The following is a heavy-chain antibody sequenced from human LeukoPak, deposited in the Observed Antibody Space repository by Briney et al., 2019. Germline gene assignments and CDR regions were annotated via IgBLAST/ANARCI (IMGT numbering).Heavy chain of an antibody. V-gene: IGHV3-33*01. J-gene: IGHJ4*02. CDR3: ARDDVAVTGALDF. CDR1: GYTFSSYG. Sequence: GGSLRLSCAASGYTFSSYGMHWVRQAPGKGLEWVAVIWYDGSNKYYADSVKGRFTISGDNSKNTLYLQMNSLRAEDTAVYYCARDDVAVTGALDFWGQGTLVTVSS. D-gene: IGHD6-19*01. CDR2: IWYDGSNK.